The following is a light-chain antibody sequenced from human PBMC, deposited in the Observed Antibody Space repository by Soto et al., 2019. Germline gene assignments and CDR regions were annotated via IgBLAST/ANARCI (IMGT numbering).Light chain of an antibody. V-gene: IGKV3-15*01. CDR2: GAS. J-gene: IGKJ5*01. Sequence: IVVTKSPATLPVSPGEGGTLSCRASQSISGNLAGYQQKPGQAPRLLLYGASTRATGISARFSGGGSVTEFTRTISSLQSEDFAVYYGQQYEKWPPSSTFGQGTRLEIK. CDR1: QSISGN. CDR3: QQYEKWPPSST.